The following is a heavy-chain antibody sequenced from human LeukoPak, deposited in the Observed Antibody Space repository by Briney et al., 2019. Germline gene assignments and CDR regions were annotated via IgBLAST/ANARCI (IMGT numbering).Heavy chain of an antibody. CDR3: AKDAGVVPAPWGWFDP. D-gene: IGHD2-2*01. V-gene: IGHV3-21*01. J-gene: IGHJ5*02. CDR1: GFTFSSYT. CDR2: ISSSSSYI. Sequence: GGSLRLSCAASGFTFSSYTMNWVRQAPGKGLEWVSSISSSSSYIYYADSVKGRFTISRDNAKNSLFLQMNSLRAEDTAVYYCAKDAGVVPAPWGWFDPWGQGTPVTVSS.